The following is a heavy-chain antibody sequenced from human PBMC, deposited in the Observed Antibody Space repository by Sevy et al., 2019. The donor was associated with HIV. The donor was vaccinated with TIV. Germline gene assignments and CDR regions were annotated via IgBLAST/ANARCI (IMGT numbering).Heavy chain of an antibody. V-gene: IGHV1-69*13. D-gene: IGHD2-2*01. CDR1: GGTFSKYA. CDR3: ARDRGFSSTSEYGMDV. J-gene: IGHJ6*02. Sequence: SVKVSCKASGGTFSKYAITWVRQAPGQGLEWMGGIIPIFSTANYEQKFQGRVTITADESTSTAYMELSSLRSEDTAVYYCARDRGFSSTSEYGMDVWGQGTTVTVSS. CDR2: IIPIFSTA.